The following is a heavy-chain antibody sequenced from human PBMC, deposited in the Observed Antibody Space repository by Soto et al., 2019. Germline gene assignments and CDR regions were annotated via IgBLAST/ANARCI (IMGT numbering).Heavy chain of an antibody. Sequence: SLRLSCSASGFTFSDYAMSWFRQAPGKGLEWVGFIRSKGYGGTTEYAASVKGRFTISRDDSKSISYLEMNSLKTEDTAVYYCSRDQPLFGDYADYWGQGTLVTVSS. V-gene: IGHV3-49*03. J-gene: IGHJ4*02. CDR3: SRDQPLFGDYADY. CDR1: GFTFSDYA. CDR2: IRSKGYGGTT. D-gene: IGHD4-17*01.